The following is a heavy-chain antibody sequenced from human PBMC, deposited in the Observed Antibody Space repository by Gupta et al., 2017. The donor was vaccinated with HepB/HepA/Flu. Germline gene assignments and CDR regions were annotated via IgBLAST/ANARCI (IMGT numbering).Heavy chain of an antibody. J-gene: IGHJ5*02. CDR2: INPNSGGT. Sequence: QVQLVQSGAEVKKPGASVKVSCKASGYTFTGYYMHWVRQAPGQGLEWMGWINPNSGGTNYAQKFQGRVTMTRDTSISTAYMELSRLRSDDTAVYYCARAQKSSSFEVRRSAYPSIYNWFDPWGQGTLVTVSS. CDR1: GYTFTGYY. CDR3: ARAQKSSSFEVRRSAYPSIYNWFDP. D-gene: IGHD3-10*01. V-gene: IGHV1-2*02.